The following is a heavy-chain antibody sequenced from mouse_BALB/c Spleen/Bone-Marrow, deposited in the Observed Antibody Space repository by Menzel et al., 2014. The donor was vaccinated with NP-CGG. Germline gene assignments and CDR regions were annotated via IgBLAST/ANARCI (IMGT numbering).Heavy chain of an antibody. CDR2: TNPDNGSI. Sequence: VQLQQPGPELVKPGSSVKIPCKASGYTFTDYNMDWVKQSHGKSLEWIGQTNPDNGSIFYNQKFKGKATLTVDESCSTAYMEVRSLTSEDTAVYYCARYLYDGFDYWGQGTTLTVSS. CDR3: ARYLYDGFDY. D-gene: IGHD2-12*01. V-gene: IGHV1-18*01. CDR1: GYTFTDYN. J-gene: IGHJ2*01.